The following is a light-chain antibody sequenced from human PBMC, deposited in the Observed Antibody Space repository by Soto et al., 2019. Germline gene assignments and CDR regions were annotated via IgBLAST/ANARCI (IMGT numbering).Light chain of an antibody. CDR3: CSYAGIYTLYVV. V-gene: IGLV2-11*01. CDR2: DVS. CDR1: SSDVGGYNY. J-gene: IGLJ2*01. Sequence: QSVLTQPRSVSGSPGQSVNISCTGTSSDVGGYNYVSWYQQHPGKAPKLMIYDVSKRPSGVPDRFSGSKSGNTASLTISGLQAEDEADYYCCSYAGIYTLYVVFGGGTKLTVL.